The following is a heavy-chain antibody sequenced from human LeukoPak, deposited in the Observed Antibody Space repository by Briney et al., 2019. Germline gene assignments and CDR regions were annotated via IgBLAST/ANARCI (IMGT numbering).Heavy chain of an antibody. D-gene: IGHD3-16*01. CDR1: GFTFRSYW. V-gene: IGHV3-7*03. J-gene: IGHJ4*02. CDR2: IKEDGSKT. CDR3: ARDYANIVDY. Sequence: PGGSLRLSCAASGFTFRSYWMSWVRQVPGKGLQWVANIKEDGSKTYYVDSVKGRFTISRDNAKNSLCLEMNSLRADGTAVYYCARDYANIVDYWGQGTLVAVSS.